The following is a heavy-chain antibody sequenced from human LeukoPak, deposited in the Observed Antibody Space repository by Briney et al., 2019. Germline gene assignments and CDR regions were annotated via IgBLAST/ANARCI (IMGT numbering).Heavy chain of an antibody. V-gene: IGHV3-33*01. D-gene: IGHD1-26*01. CDR2: IWYDGSNK. J-gene: IGHJ4*02. CDR1: GFTFSIYG. Sequence: GGSLRLSCAASGFTFSIYGMHWVRRAPGKGLEWVAVIWYDGSNKYYADSVKGRFTISRDNSKNTLYLQMNSLRAEDTAVYYCVRGERQWDQFDYWGQGTPVTVSS. CDR3: VRGERQWDQFDY.